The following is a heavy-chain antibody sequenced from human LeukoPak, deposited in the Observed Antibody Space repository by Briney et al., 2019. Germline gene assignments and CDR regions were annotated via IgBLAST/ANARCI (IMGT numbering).Heavy chain of an antibody. Sequence: SGKVSCKASGGTFSSYAISWVRQAPGQGLEWMGRIIPIFGTASYAQKFQGRVTITTDESTSTAYMELSSLRSEDTAVYYCARDILALEGDYLFDYWGQGTLVTVSS. CDR2: IIPIFGTA. J-gene: IGHJ4*02. V-gene: IGHV1-69*05. CDR3: ARDILALEGDYLFDY. D-gene: IGHD4-17*01. CDR1: GGTFSSYA.